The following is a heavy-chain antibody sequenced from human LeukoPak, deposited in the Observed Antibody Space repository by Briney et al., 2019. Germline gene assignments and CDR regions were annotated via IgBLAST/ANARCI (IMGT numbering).Heavy chain of an antibody. D-gene: IGHD3-16*01. CDR2: IYSSGST. CDR3: ARLPWGAYSSFDP. CDR1: GGSISSSGYY. V-gene: IGHV4-39*01. J-gene: IGHJ5*02. Sequence: KTSETLSLTCTVSGGSISSSGYYRGWIRQPPGKGLEWIGSIYSSGSTYYNPSLKSRVTISVDTSKNQFSLKLSSVTAADTAVYYCARLPWGAYSSFDPWGQGTLVTVSS.